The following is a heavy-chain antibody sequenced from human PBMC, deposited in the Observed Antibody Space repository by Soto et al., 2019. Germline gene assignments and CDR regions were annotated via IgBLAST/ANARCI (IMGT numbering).Heavy chain of an antibody. CDR3: ANTGPY. CDR1: GFTFSSYG. J-gene: IGHJ4*02. V-gene: IGHV3-33*06. CDR2: IWFDGSNK. Sequence: QVQLVESGGGVVQPGRSLRLSCAASGFTFSSYGMHWVRQAPGKGLEWVAVIWFDGSNKFYADSVKGRFTISRDNSKNTVSLQMTSLRDEDSAAYYCANTGPYWGQGTLVTVSS.